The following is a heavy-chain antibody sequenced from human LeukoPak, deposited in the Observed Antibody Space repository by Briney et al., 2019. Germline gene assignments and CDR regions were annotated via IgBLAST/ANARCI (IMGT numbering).Heavy chain of an antibody. CDR3: AREDGYCSGGSCYTWYYMDV. D-gene: IGHD2-15*01. J-gene: IGHJ6*03. Sequence: AGSLRLSCAASGFTLNMYSMNWVCQGPGKGLERVSYVSSSSSLIYYSDSVRGRFTISRDSATNSLSLQMNSLRVEDTAVYYCAREDGYCSGGSCYTWYYMDVWGKGTTVTVSS. V-gene: IGHV3-48*01. CDR1: GFTLNMYS. CDR2: VSSSSSLI.